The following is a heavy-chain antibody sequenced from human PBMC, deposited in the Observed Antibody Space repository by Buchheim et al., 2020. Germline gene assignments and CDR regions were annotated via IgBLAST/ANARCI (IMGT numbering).Heavy chain of an antibody. Sequence: QLQLQESGPGLVKPSETLSLTCTVSGGSISSSSYYWGWIRQPPGKGLEWIGSIYYCGSTYYNPSLNRRVTISVATHKNQFSLNLSSVTAADTAVYYCARDYGYGPDSWGQGTL. V-gene: IGHV4-39*07. J-gene: IGHJ4*02. D-gene: IGHD5-18*01. CDR2: IYYCGST. CDR1: GGSISSSSYY. CDR3: ARDYGYGPDS.